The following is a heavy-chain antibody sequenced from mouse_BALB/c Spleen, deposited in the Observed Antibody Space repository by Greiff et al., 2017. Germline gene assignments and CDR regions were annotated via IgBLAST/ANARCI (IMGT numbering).Heavy chain of an antibody. CDR3: ASGTLLRLRAWFAY. D-gene: IGHD1-2*01. V-gene: IGHV3-6*02. Sequence: EVQLVESGPGLVKPSQSLSLTCSVTGYSITSGYYWNWIRQFPGNKLEWMGYISYDGSNNYNPSLKNRISITRDTSKNQFFLKLNSVTTEDTATYYCASGTLLRLRAWFAYWGQGTLVTVSA. J-gene: IGHJ3*01. CDR1: GYSITSGYY. CDR2: ISYDGSN.